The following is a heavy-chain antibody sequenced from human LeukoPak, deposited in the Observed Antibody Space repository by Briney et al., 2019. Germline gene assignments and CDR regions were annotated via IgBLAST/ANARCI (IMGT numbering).Heavy chain of an antibody. CDR1: GFTLSDYY. D-gene: IGHD3-22*01. J-gene: IGHJ4*02. CDR2: ICDSGRTI. Sequence: PGGSLRLSCAASGFTLSDYYMSWIRQAPGKGLEWVSYICDSGRTIYYADSVKGRFTISRDNAKNSVYLQMNNLGAEDTAVYYCARDRLGDYDHSGYYDKWGQGTLVTVSS. V-gene: IGHV3-11*01. CDR3: ARDRLGDYDHSGYYDK.